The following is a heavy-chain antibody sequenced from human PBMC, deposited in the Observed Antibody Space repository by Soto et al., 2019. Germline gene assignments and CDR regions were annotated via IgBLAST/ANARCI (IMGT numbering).Heavy chain of an antibody. J-gene: IGHJ3*02. Sequence: QVQLQESRPGLVKPSETLSLTCTVSGGSISSYYWSWIRQPPGKEVEWIGYIYYSGSTNYNPSLKSRVTISVDTSKNQFSLKLSSVTAADTAVYYCASEGPNYYGCAFDIWGQGTMVTVSS. CDR3: ASEGPNYYGCAFDI. V-gene: IGHV4-59*01. CDR1: GGSISSYY. CDR2: IYYSGST. D-gene: IGHD3-10*01.